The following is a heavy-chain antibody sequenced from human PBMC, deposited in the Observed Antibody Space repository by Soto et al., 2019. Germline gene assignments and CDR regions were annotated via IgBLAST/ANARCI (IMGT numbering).Heavy chain of an antibody. CDR2: ISYDGSNK. CDR3: ARGMRFGELLQRPGRSNVRYYGMDV. CDR1: GFTFSRYA. J-gene: IGHJ6*02. D-gene: IGHD3-10*01. V-gene: IGHV3-30-3*01. Sequence: GGSLRLSCAASGFTFSRYAMHWVRPAPGKGLEWVAVISYDGSNKYYADSVKGRFTISRDNSKNTLYLQMNSLRAEDTAVYYCARGMRFGELLQRPGRSNVRYYGMDVWGQGTTVTVSS.